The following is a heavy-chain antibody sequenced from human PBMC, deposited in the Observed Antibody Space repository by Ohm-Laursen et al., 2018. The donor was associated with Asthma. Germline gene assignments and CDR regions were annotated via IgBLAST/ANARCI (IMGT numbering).Heavy chain of an antibody. CDR2: IIPIFDIP. D-gene: IGHD3-22*01. CDR3: ARDHSSGYSFSFDY. J-gene: IGHJ4*02. Sequence: SVKVSCKASGGTFSSYAINWVQQAPGQGLEWVGAIIPIFDIPNYAEKFQGRVTITADKSTSTAYMELSSLRSEDTAVYYCARDHSSGYSFSFDYWGQGTLVTVSS. V-gene: IGHV1-69*10. CDR1: GGTFSSYA.